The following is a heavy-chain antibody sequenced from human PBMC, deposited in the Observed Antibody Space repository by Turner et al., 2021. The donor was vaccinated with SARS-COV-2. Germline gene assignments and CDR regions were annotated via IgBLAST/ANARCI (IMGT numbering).Heavy chain of an antibody. D-gene: IGHD3-10*01. Sequence: EVQLVESGGGLVQPGGSLRLSCAASGFTVSRNYMNWFRQAPGRGLEWVSIIYSGGSTFYSDSVKGRFTISRDNSKNTLDLQMNSLRAEDTAVYYCAREVSGSSNTGVYFDYWGQGTLVTVSS. J-gene: IGHJ4*02. CDR1: GFTVSRNY. CDR2: IYSGGST. V-gene: IGHV3-66*01. CDR3: AREVSGSSNTGVYFDY.